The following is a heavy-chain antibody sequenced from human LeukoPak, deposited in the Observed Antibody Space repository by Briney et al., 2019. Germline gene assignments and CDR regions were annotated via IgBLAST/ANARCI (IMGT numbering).Heavy chain of an antibody. Sequence: GGPLRLSCAASGLTFSRYAMSWVRKAPGKGLEWVSAISGSGGSTHYADSVKGRFTISRDNSKNTLYPQMNSLRAEDTAVYYCAKDPQQDAFDIWGQGTMVTISS. CDR2: ISGSGGST. J-gene: IGHJ3*02. CDR1: GLTFSRYA. V-gene: IGHV3-23*01. D-gene: IGHD6-13*01. CDR3: AKDPQQDAFDI.